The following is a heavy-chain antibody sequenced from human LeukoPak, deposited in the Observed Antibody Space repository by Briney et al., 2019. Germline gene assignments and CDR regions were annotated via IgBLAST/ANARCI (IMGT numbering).Heavy chain of an antibody. J-gene: IGHJ4*02. CDR2: ISGSGGST. CDR3: AKVPRYCSSTSCYAGYFEY. V-gene: IGHV3-23*01. CDR1: GFTFSSYA. Sequence: GGSLRLSCAASGFTFSSYAMGWVRQAPGKGLEWVSAISGSGGSTYYADSVKGRFTISRDNSKNTLYLQMNSLRAEDTAVFYCAKVPRYCSSTSCYAGYFEYWGQGTLVTVSS. D-gene: IGHD2-2*01.